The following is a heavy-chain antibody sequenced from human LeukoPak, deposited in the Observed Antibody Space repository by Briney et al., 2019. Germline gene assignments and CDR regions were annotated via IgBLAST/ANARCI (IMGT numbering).Heavy chain of an antibody. J-gene: IGHJ6*03. CDR1: GFTVSSNY. D-gene: IGHD3-3*01. CDR3: ARVITYYDFWSGSGYMDV. CDR2: IYSGGST. Sequence: PGGSLRLSCAASGFTVSSNYMSWVRQAPGKGLEWVSVIYSGGSTYYAASVKGRFTISRDNSKNTLYLQMISLRAEDTAVYYCARVITYYDFWSGSGYMDVWGKGTTVTVSS. V-gene: IGHV3-66*02.